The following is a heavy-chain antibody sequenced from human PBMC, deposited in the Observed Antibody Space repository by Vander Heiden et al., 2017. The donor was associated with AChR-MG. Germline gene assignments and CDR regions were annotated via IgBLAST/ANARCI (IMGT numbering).Heavy chain of an antibody. Sequence: QVQLQQWGAGLLKPSEPLSLTCAVYGGSFSGYYWSWIRQPPGKGLEWIGEINHSGSTNYNPSLKSRVTISVDTSKNQFSLKLSSVTAADTAVYYCARGLYRGYCTNGVCSDYWGQGTLVTVSS. J-gene: IGHJ4*02. CDR3: ARGLYRGYCTNGVCSDY. V-gene: IGHV4-34*01. D-gene: IGHD2-8*01. CDR2: INHSGST. CDR1: GGSFSGYY.